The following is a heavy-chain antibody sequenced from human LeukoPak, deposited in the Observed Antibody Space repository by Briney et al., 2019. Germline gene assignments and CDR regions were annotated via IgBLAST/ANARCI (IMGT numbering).Heavy chain of an antibody. CDR1: GYTLTKLS. V-gene: IGHV1-24*01. Sequence: ASVKVSCKVSGYTLTKLSMHWVRQAPGKGLEWMGGFDPEDGETIYAQKFQGRVTMTEDTSTDTAYMELSSLRSEDTAVYYCATLCGYPYYFDYWGQGTLVSVSS. CDR2: FDPEDGET. D-gene: IGHD5-18*01. CDR3: ATLCGYPYYFDY. J-gene: IGHJ4*02.